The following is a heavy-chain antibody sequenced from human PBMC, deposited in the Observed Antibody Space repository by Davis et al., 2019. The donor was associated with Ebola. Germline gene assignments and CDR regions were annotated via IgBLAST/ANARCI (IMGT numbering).Heavy chain of an antibody. CDR3: ARDVGDAYSGSDY. CDR1: GFTFSIYS. CDR2: IIGSGYR. D-gene: IGHD6-13*01. J-gene: IGHJ4*02. V-gene: IGHV3-48*01. Sequence: GESLKISCAASGFTFSIYSINWVRQAPGKGLEWLSCIIGSGYRYYADSVKGRFTISRDNANNLLYLQMNSLRADDTAVYYCARDVGDAYSGSDYWGQGTLVTVSS.